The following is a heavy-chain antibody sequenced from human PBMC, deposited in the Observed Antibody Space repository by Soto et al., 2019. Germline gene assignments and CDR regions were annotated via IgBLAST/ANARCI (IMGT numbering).Heavy chain of an antibody. CDR1: GYTFTSYG. CDR2: ISAYNGNT. J-gene: IGHJ6*03. Sequence: GAGVQVSCKASGYTFTSYGISWVRQAPGQGLEWMGWISAYNGNTNYAQKLQGRVTMTTDTSTSTAYMELRSLRSDDTAVYYCAREGAPAAIVSTKLYYYYYMDVWGKGTTVTVSS. D-gene: IGHD2-2*01. V-gene: IGHV1-18*01. CDR3: AREGAPAAIVSTKLYYYYYMDV.